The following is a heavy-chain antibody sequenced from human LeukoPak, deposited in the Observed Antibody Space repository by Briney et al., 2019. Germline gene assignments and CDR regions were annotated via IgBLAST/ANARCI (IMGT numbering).Heavy chain of an antibody. J-gene: IGHJ6*02. CDR1: GFTFSSYS. V-gene: IGHV3-48*04. CDR3: ARDGGYGGNLYYYYGMDV. D-gene: IGHD4-23*01. CDR2: ISSSSSTI. Sequence: GGSLRLSCAASGFTFSSYSMNWVRQAPGKGLEWVSYISSSSSTIYYADSVKGRFTISRDNAKNSLYLQMNSLRAEDTAVYYCARDGGYGGNLYYYYGMDVWGQGTTVTVSS.